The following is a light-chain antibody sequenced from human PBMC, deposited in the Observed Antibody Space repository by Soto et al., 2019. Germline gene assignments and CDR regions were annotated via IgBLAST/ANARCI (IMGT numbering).Light chain of an antibody. Sequence: DIQMTQSPSSLSASVGDRVTITCRASRSISSYLNWYQQKPGKAPNLLIYAASSLQSGVPSKFSVSGSATDFTLTISSLQPEDFATYYCQQSYSSPFTFGPGTKVDIK. J-gene: IGKJ3*01. CDR1: RSISSY. V-gene: IGKV1-39*01. CDR2: AAS. CDR3: QQSYSSPFT.